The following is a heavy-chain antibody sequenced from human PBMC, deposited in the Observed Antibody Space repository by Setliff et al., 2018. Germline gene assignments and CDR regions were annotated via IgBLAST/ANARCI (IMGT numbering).Heavy chain of an antibody. CDR3: ARELVINGFDI. J-gene: IGHJ3*02. Sequence: ASVKVSCKASGYTFIDYYMHWVRQAPGQGLECMGWIDPNSGVTHYGQKFQGRVSMTRDTSISTAFMELSGLTSDDTAVYYCARELVINGFDIWGQGTMVTVSS. D-gene: IGHD2-21*01. CDR2: IDPNSGVT. V-gene: IGHV1-2*02. CDR1: GYTFIDYY.